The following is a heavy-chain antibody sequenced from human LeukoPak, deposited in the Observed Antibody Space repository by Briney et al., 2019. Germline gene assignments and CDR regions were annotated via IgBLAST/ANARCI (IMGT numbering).Heavy chain of an antibody. D-gene: IGHD1-26*01. Sequence: RGESLKISCQGSEYSFATYWIAWVRQMPGEGLEWMGIIYPSDSDTRYSPSFQGQVTISADKSIKTAYLQWSSLKASDTAMYYCARPLQGIVGATGFDYWGQGTLVTVSS. CDR2: IYPSDSDT. CDR1: EYSFATYW. J-gene: IGHJ4*02. CDR3: ARPLQGIVGATGFDY. V-gene: IGHV5-51*01.